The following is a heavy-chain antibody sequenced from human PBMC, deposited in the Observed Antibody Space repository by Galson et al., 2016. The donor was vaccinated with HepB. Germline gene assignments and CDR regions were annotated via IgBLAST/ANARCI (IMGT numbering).Heavy chain of an antibody. Sequence: PALVKPTQTLTLTCTLSGVSLSTGGVDVVWIRQPPGKALEWLAVIYWGDDKRYSPSLESRVTITKDTSKNQVLLTMTNVDPVDTATYYCARSRGHCSGNSCYSGDYNYYGMDVWGQGTTVTVSS. J-gene: IGHJ6*02. CDR1: GVSLSTGGVD. CDR2: IYWGDDK. D-gene: IGHD2-15*01. V-gene: IGHV2-5*02. CDR3: ARSRGHCSGNSCYSGDYNYYGMDV.